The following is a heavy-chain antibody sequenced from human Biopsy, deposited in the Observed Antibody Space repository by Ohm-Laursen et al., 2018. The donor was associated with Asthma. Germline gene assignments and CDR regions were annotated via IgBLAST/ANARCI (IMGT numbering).Heavy chain of an antibody. CDR3: ARGWKCGGDCYALDS. D-gene: IGHD2-21*02. J-gene: IGHJ4*02. V-gene: IGHV4-30-2*06. CDR1: GDSIDSGDYS. CDR2: IYRNGNT. Sequence: SQTLSLTCAVSGDSIDSGDYSWTWIRQSPGVGLEWIGYIYRNGNTYYNPTLKNRVTISIDRSKNQFSLRLRSVIAADTAVYYCARGWKCGGDCYALDSWGQGTLVTVSS.